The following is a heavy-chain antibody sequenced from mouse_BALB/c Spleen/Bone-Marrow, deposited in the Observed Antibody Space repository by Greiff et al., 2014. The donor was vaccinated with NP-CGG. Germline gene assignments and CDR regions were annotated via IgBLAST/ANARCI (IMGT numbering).Heavy chain of an antibody. CDR3: ARSDGYRDMDY. CDR2: IYPGDGDT. V-gene: IGHV1-82*01. J-gene: IGHJ4*01. CDR1: GYAFSSSW. Sequence: QVQLKESGPELVKPGASVKISCKASGYAFSSSWLNWVKQRPGQGLEWIGRIYPGDGDTKYNGKFKGKATLTAEKSSSTAYMQLSSLTSVESAVYFCARSDGYRDMDYWGQGTSVTVSS. D-gene: IGHD2-3*01.